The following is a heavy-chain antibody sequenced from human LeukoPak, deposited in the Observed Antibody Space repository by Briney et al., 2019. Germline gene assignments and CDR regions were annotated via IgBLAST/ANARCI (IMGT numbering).Heavy chain of an antibody. D-gene: IGHD2-15*01. J-gene: IGHJ4*02. V-gene: IGHV3-74*01. CDR2: IKTDGSIT. Sequence: GGSLRLSCAASGFTFSSHWMHWVRQAPGKGLVWVSRIKTDGSITTYADSVKGRFTISRDNAKNSLYLQMNNLRAEDTAVYYCARDRGYCSGGTCYGLYFDYWGQGTLVTVSS. CDR3: ARDRGYCSGGTCYGLYFDY. CDR1: GFTFSSHW.